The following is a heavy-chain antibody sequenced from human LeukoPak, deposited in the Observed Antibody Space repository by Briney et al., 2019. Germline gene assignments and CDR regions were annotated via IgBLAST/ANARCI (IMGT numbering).Heavy chain of an antibody. CDR1: GGTFISYA. Sequence: GASVKVSCKASGGTFISYAISWVRQAPGQGLEWMGGIIPIFGTANYAQKFQGRVTITADESTSTAYMELSSLRSEDTAVYYCARAPFQIVSSPYYYGMDVWGQGTTVTVSS. V-gene: IGHV1-69*13. CDR2: IIPIFGTA. J-gene: IGHJ6*02. D-gene: IGHD5/OR15-5a*01. CDR3: ARAPFQIVSSPYYYGMDV.